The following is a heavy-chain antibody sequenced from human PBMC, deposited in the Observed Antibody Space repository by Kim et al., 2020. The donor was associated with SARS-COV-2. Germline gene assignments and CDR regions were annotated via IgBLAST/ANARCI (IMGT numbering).Heavy chain of an antibody. J-gene: IGHJ4*02. CDR3: AKDRRIVGNYFDY. Sequence: GGSLRLSCAASGFTFSSYGMHWVRQAPGKGLEWVAVIWYDGSNKYYADSVKGRFTISRDNSKNTLYLQMNSLRAEDTAVYYCAKDRRIVGNYFDYWGQGTLVTVSS. V-gene: IGHV3-33*06. CDR1: GFTFSSYG. CDR2: IWYDGSNK. D-gene: IGHD3-22*01.